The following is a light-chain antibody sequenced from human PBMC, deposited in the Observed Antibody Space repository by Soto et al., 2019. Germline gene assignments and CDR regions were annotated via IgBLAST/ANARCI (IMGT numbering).Light chain of an antibody. CDR3: CSYAGTNTVV. J-gene: IGLJ2*01. V-gene: IGLV2-8*01. Sequence: QSALTQPPSASGSPGQSVTISCTGTSSDVGYYNHVSWYQQHPGRAPKLMIYEVDKRPSGVPDRFSGSKSGNTASLTVSGLQAEDEADYHCCSYAGTNTVVFGGGTKVTVL. CDR2: EVD. CDR1: SSDVGYYNH.